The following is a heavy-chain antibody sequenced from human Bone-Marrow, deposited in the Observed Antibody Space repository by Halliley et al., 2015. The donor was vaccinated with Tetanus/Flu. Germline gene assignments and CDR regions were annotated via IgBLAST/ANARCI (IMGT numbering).Heavy chain of an antibody. CDR2: INPDGSST. V-gene: IGHV3-74*01. Sequence: GLAWVSRINPDGSSTDYADSVKGRFTTSRDNAKNSLYLQMNSVRAEDTAVYYCAGGLGWLIDYWGQGTLVTVSS. J-gene: IGHJ4*02. D-gene: IGHD6-19*01. CDR3: AGGLGWLIDY.